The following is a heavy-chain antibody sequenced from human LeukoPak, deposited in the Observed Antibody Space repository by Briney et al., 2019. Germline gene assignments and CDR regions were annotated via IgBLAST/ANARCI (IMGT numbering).Heavy chain of an antibody. Sequence: ASVKKSCRASGYTFTTYYIHWVRQAPGQGLEWMGIINPSGGSITYAQKFQGRVTMTRDTSTSTVYMELSSLRSEDTAVYYCARDWRQLPFDFWGQGTLVTVSS. CDR1: GYTFTTYY. D-gene: IGHD2-15*01. V-gene: IGHV1-46*01. CDR2: INPSGGSI. J-gene: IGHJ4*02. CDR3: ARDWRQLPFDF.